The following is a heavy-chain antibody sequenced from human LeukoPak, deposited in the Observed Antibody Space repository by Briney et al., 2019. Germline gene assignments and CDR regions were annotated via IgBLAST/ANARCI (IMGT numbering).Heavy chain of an antibody. J-gene: IGHJ4*02. CDR3: ARDEGVIAADPFDY. V-gene: IGHV3-7*01. CDR2: IKQDGSEK. CDR1: GFTFSSYW. Sequence: GGSLRLSCAASGFTFSSYWMSWVRQAPGKGLEWVANIKQDGSEKYYVDSVKGRFTISRDNAKNSLYLQMNSLRAEDTAVYYCARDEGVIAADPFDYWGQGTLVTVSS. D-gene: IGHD6-13*01.